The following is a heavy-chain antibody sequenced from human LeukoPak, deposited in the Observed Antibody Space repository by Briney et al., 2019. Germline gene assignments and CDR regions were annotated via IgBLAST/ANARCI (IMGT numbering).Heavy chain of an antibody. V-gene: IGHV3-11*06. D-gene: IGHD3-10*01. CDR1: GFTFSDYY. J-gene: IGHJ3*02. CDR2: ISSSSSYT. Sequence: GGSLRLSCAASGFTFSDYYMSWIRQAPGKGLEWVSYISSSSSYTNYADSVRGRFTISRDNAKNSLFLQMNSLRAEDTAVYYCAIETESSNYNAFDIWGQGTVVTVSS. CDR3: AIETESSNYNAFDI.